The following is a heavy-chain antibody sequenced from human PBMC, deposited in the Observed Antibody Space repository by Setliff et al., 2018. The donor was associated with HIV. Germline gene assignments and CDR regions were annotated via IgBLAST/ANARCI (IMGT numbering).Heavy chain of an antibody. Sequence: GASVKVSCKASGYTFTSYGISWVRQAPGQGLEWMGWVSGYDSHANYAQKLQGRVTMTSDRSTTTAYMELKNLTSDDTAVYYCARGPAGESYGMDVWGQGTTVTVSS. CDR3: ARGPAGESYGMDV. CDR1: GYTFTSYG. CDR2: VSGYDSHA. D-gene: IGHD3-10*01. J-gene: IGHJ6*02. V-gene: IGHV1-18*01.